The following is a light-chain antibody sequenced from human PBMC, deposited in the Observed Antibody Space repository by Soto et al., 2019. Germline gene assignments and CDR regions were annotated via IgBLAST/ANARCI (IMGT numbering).Light chain of an antibody. CDR3: QQYNSYHT. CDR2: DAS. J-gene: IGKJ4*01. V-gene: IGKV1-5*01. Sequence: DIQMTQSPSTLSASVGDRVTITCRASQSISSWLAWYQQKPGKAPKLLIYDASSLESGVPSRFSGSGSRTEFTLTISSLQPDDFATYYCQQYNSYHTFGGGTKVEIK. CDR1: QSISSW.